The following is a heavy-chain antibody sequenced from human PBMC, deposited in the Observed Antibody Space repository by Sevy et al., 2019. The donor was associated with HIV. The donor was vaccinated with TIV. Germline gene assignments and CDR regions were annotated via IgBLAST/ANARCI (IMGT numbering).Heavy chain of an antibody. D-gene: IGHD6-19*01. CDR2: ISYDGSSH. J-gene: IGHJ4*03. CDR3: ARDAGYSTDWYQSDY. Sequence: GGSLRLSCAASEFMFSTYAMHWVRQAPGKGLEWVAVISYDGSSHYYADSVKGRFTISRENSQNTPFLQMNSLRLEDTAFYYCARDAGYSTDWYQSDYWGHGTLVTVSS. CDR1: EFMFSTYA. V-gene: IGHV3-30-3*01.